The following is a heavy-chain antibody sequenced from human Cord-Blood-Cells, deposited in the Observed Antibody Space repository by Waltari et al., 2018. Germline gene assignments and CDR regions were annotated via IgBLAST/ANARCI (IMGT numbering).Heavy chain of an antibody. V-gene: IGHV4-34*01. CDR2: INHSGST. Sequence: QVQLQQWGAGLLKPSEPLSLTCAVYGGSFSGYYWSWIRQPPGKGLEWIGEINHSGSTNYNPSLKSRVTISVDTSKNQFSLKLSSVTAADTAVYYCARSLYYYGMDVWGQGTTVTVSS. J-gene: IGHJ6*02. CDR3: ARSLYYYGMDV. CDR1: GGSFSGYY.